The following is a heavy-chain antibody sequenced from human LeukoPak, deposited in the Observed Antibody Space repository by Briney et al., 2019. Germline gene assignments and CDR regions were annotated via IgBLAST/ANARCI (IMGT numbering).Heavy chain of an antibody. CDR1: GGSISSGSHY. J-gene: IGHJ4*02. CDR3: ARSKYHGSVIDY. V-gene: IGHV4-61*02. Sequence: SETLSLTCTVSGGSISSGSHYWSWIRQPAGKGLEWIGRIYTSGSTNYNPSLKSRVTISVDTSKNQFSLKLSSVTAADTAVYYCARSKYHGSVIDYWGQGTLVTVSS. CDR2: IYTSGST. D-gene: IGHD2-2*01.